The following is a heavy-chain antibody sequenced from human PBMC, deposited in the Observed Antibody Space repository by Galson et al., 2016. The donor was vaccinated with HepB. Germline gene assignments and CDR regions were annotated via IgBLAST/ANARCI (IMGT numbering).Heavy chain of an antibody. Sequence: CAISWDSVSNKRVAWNWLRQSPSRGLEWLGRTYYRSRWFNDYSTSVKSRISIEPDTSQNQFSLHLDSVTPDDAGTYYCARDQAIAQAGTRWIDAWGQGMLVTVSS. CDR2: TYYRSRWFN. CDR3: ARDQAIAQAGTRWIDA. V-gene: IGHV6-1*01. CDR1: WDSVSNKRVA. D-gene: IGHD1-1*01. J-gene: IGHJ5*02.